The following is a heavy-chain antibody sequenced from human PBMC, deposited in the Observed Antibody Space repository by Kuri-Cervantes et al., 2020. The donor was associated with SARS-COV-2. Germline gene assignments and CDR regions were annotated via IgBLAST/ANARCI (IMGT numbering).Heavy chain of an antibody. CDR1: GFTFISTA. J-gene: IGHJ4*02. CDR2: ISGSGGST. Sequence: GGSLRLSCAASGFTFISTAMHWVRQAPGKGLEWVSAISGSGGSTYYADSVKGRFTISRDNSKNTLYLQMNSLRAEDTAVYYCAKDGGLGITIFGVVGYYFDYWGQGTLVTVSS. V-gene: IGHV3-23*01. D-gene: IGHD3-3*01. CDR3: AKDGGLGITIFGVVGYYFDY.